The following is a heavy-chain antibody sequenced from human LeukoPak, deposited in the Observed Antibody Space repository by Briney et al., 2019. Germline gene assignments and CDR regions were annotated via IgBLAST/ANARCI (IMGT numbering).Heavy chain of an antibody. J-gene: IGHJ6*03. V-gene: IGHV3-15*01. D-gene: IGHD6-13*01. CDR1: EFTFANAW. Sequence: PGGSLRLSCATSEFTFANAWISWVRHAPREGLELVGRSKSQTFGGTTDYAAPVKGRFSISRDDSKNTLYLQMNILSTEDTGVYYCARDRPYSSSWLEGDYYYYYMDVWGKGTTVTVSS. CDR2: SKSQTFGGTT. CDR3: ARDRPYSSSWLEGDYYYYYMDV.